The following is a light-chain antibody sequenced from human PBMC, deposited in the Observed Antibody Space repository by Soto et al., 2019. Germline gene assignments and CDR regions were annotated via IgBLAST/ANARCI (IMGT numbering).Light chain of an antibody. J-gene: IGKJ1*01. Sequence: DIQMTQSPSTLSASVGDRVTITCRASQSISSWLAWYQQKPGKAPKLLIYKASSLDSGVPSRFSGSGSGTEFTLTISSLQPDDFATYDCQQYNSYWTFGQGTKVEIK. V-gene: IGKV1-5*03. CDR1: QSISSW. CDR3: QQYNSYWT. CDR2: KAS.